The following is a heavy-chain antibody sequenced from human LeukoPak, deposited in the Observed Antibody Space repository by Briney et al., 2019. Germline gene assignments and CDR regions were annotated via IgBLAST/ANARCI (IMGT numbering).Heavy chain of an antibody. CDR1: GYTFTNYD. Sequence: GASVKVSCKASGYTFTNYDFNWVRQATGQGLEWMGWMNPNIGATGYAQKFQGRVTMTRDTSINTAYMELSSLRSEDTAVYYCARWWVRGSRSSYFDYWGQGTVVTVSS. CDR2: MNPNIGAT. D-gene: IGHD6-6*01. CDR3: ARWWVRGSRSSYFDY. V-gene: IGHV1-8*01. J-gene: IGHJ4*02.